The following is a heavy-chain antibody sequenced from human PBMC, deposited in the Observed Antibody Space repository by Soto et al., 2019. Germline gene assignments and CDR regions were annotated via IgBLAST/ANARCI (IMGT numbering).Heavy chain of an antibody. D-gene: IGHD2-2*01. CDR3: ARVRCSSTSCHGYFDY. V-gene: IGHV4-59*08. CDR2: IYYSGST. CDR1: GGSISSYY. Sequence: QVQLQESGPGLVKPSETLSLTCTVSGGSISSYYWSWIRQPPGKGLEWIGYIYYSGSTNYNPSLKSRVTISVDTSKNPFSLTLSSVTAADTAVYYCARVRCSSTSCHGYFDYWGQGTLVTVSS. J-gene: IGHJ4*02.